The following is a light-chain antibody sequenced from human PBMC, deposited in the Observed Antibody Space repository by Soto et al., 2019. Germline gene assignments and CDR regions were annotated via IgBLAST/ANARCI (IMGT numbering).Light chain of an antibody. J-gene: IGKJ5*01. CDR1: QNVRNTY. CDR2: AAS. Sequence: DIVLTQSPGTLSLSPGERATLSCRASQNVRNTYLAWYQQKAGQAPRLLIYAASSRATGIPDRFSGSGSGTDFTLTITGLEPEDFAVYYCQQRGKSFTFGQGTRLEIK. CDR3: QQRGKSFT. V-gene: IGKV3D-20*02.